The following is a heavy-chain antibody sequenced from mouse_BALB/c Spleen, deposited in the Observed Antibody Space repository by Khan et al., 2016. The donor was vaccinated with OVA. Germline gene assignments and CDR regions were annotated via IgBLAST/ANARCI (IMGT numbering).Heavy chain of an antibody. V-gene: IGHV5-6*01. CDR1: GFSFSSYS. J-gene: IGHJ3*01. D-gene: IGHD4-1*01. Sequence: EVMLVESGGDLVKPGGSLKLSCAASGFSFSSYSMSWVRQTPDKRLEWVATISSGGDYTYYTDIVKGRFTISRANAKNTLDLQMSSLKSEDTAMYYCASHLTGSFAYWGQGTLVTVSA. CDR3: ASHLTGSFAY. CDR2: ISSGGDYT.